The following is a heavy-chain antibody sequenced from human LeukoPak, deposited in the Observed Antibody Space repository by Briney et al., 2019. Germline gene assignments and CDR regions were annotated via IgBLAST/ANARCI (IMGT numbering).Heavy chain of an antibody. CDR3: TRNTVTVHFDY. V-gene: IGHV3-49*01. Sequence: GRSLRLSCSASGFTFDDYAVSWFRQAPGKGLEWVGFIRSKAFGGTPEYTASVRGRFTISRDDSKSIAYLQMNSLKTEDTAVYYCTRNTVTVHFDYWSQGTLVTVSS. J-gene: IGHJ4*02. D-gene: IGHD4-17*01. CDR1: GFTFDDYA. CDR2: IRSKAFGGTP.